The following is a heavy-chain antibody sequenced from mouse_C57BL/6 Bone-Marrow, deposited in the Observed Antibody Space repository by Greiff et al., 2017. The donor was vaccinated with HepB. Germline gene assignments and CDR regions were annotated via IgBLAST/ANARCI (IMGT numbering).Heavy chain of an antibody. D-gene: IGHD4-1*01. Sequence: DVQLVESGGGLVKPGGSLKLSCAASGFTFSDYGMHWVRQAPEKGLEWVAYISSGSSTIYYADTVKGRFTISRDNAKNTLFLQMTSLRSEDTAMYYCARRTGTYYAMDYWGQGTSVTVSS. J-gene: IGHJ4*01. V-gene: IGHV5-17*01. CDR1: GFTFSDYG. CDR2: ISSGSSTI. CDR3: ARRTGTYYAMDY.